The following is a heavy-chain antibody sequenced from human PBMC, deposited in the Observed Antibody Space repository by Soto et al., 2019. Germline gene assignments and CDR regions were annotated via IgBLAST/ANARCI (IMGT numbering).Heavy chain of an antibody. CDR2: INSGSTSV. CDR1: GFSFSISA. D-gene: IGHD2-15*01. V-gene: IGHV3-21*02. Sequence: DVQLVESGGGLVKPGGSLRLSCEVSGFSFSISAMNWVRQAPGKGLEWVSSINSGSTSVRYVDSVKGRFTISRDNANNSLSLHMNSLRVEATAVYYCARGGGSLNYWGQGTLVTVSS. J-gene: IGHJ4*02. CDR3: ARGGGSLNY.